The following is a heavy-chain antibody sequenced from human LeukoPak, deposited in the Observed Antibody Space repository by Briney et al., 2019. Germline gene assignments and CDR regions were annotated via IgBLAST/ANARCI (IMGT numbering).Heavy chain of an antibody. Sequence: SETLSLTCTVSGGSISSSSYYWGWIRQPPGKGLEWIGSIYYSGSTYHNPSLKSRVTISVDTSKNQFSLKLSSVTAADTAVYYCARLIASGRAAAGYGGYWGQGTLVTVSS. D-gene: IGHD6-13*01. J-gene: IGHJ4*02. CDR3: ARLIASGRAAAGYGGY. CDR1: GGSISSSSYY. CDR2: IYYSGST. V-gene: IGHV4-39*01.